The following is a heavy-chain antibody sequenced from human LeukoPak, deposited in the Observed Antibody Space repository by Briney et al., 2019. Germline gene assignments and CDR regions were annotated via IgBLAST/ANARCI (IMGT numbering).Heavy chain of an antibody. V-gene: IGHV3-7*01. CDR1: GFTFNTFW. D-gene: IGHD2-2*02. J-gene: IGHJ3*02. CDR2: INQDGNRK. CDR3: ARDIPGARSAFDI. Sequence: GGSLRLSRAASGFTFNTFWMSWVRQAPGKGLEWVANINQDGNRKNYVDSVKGRFTISRDNGENSLFLQMNSLTAEDTAAFYCARDIPGARSAFDIWGQGTMVTVSS.